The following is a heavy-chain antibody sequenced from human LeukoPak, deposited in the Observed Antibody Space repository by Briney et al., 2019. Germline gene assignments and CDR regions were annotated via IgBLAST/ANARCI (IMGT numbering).Heavy chain of an antibody. CDR3: ARGGNTDFPDSSGSNGDY. Sequence: ASVKVSCKASGYIFTNYGITWVRRAPGQGLEWVGWISPYNGDTNFARKLQGRVTLTTDTSTNTAYMELRSLRSDDTALYYCARGGNTDFPDSSGSNGDYWGQGTLVTVSS. CDR1: GYIFTNYG. J-gene: IGHJ4*02. V-gene: IGHV1-18*01. D-gene: IGHD3-22*01. CDR2: ISPYNGDT.